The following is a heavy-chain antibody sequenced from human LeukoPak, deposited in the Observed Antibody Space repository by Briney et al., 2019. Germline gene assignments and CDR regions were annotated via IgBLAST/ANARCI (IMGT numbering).Heavy chain of an antibody. D-gene: IGHD6-6*01. CDR2: IYHSGST. J-gene: IGHJ4*02. CDR1: GGSISSSNW. Sequence: SETLSLTCAVSGGSISSSNWWSWVRQPPGKGLEWIGEIYHSGSTNYNPSLKSRVTISVDKSKNQFSLKLSSVTAADTAVYYCARHRSRIAARYFDYWGQGTLVTVSS. CDR3: ARHRSRIAARYFDY. V-gene: IGHV4-4*02.